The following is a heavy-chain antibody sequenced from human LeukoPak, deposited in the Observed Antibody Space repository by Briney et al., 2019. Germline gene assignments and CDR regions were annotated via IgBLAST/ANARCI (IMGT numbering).Heavy chain of an antibody. CDR2: INSDGSST. V-gene: IGHV3-74*01. CDR3: TRGFGYSSGWYVS. CDR1: GFTFSSYW. Sequence: GGSLRLSCAASGFTFSSYWMHWVRQAPGKGLVWVSRINSDGSSTSYADSVKGRFTNSRDNAKNTLYLQMDSLRAEDTAVYYCTRGFGYSSGWYVSWGQGTLVTVSS. J-gene: IGHJ4*02. D-gene: IGHD6-19*01.